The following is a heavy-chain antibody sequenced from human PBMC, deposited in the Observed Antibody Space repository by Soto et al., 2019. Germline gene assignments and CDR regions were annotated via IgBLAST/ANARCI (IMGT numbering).Heavy chain of an antibody. Sequence: ASVKVSCKASGYSFTSYDINWVRQATGQGLEWMGWMNPNSGNTGYAQKFQGRVTMTRNTSISTAYMELSSLRSEDTAVYYCARVSMGSSSEDFQHWGPGTLVTVSS. CDR3: ARVSMGSSSEDFQH. CDR1: GYSFTSYD. CDR2: MNPNSGNT. J-gene: IGHJ1*01. D-gene: IGHD6-6*01. V-gene: IGHV1-8*01.